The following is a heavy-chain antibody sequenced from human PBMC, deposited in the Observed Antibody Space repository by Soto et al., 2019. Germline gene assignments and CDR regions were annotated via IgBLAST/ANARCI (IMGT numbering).Heavy chain of an antibody. CDR2: ISDDGSNT. CDR3: ARAVYYDFWSGFNTHPYYFDD. V-gene: IGHV3-30-3*01. D-gene: IGHD3-3*01. CDR1: GFTFSRYT. J-gene: IGHJ4*02. Sequence: QVQLVESGGGVVQPGRSLRLSCAASGFTFSRYTMHWVRQAPGKGLEWVAAISDDGSNTYYADSVKGRFTISRDNSKNTLYLQMNSLSTEDTAVQYCARAVYYDFWSGFNTHPYYFDDWGQGTLVTVSS.